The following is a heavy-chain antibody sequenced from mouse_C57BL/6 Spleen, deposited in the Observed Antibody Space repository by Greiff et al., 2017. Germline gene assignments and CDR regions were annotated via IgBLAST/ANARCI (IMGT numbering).Heavy chain of an antibody. D-gene: IGHD2-12*01. Sequence: VQLQQSGAELVRPGSSVKLSCKASGYTFTSYWMHWVKQRPIQGLEWIGNIDPSDSETHYNQKFKDKATLSVDKSSSTAYMQLSSLTYEDSAVYYCTTLGGYYFDYWGQGTTLTVSS. CDR3: TTLGGYYFDY. J-gene: IGHJ2*01. V-gene: IGHV1-52*01. CDR1: GYTFTSYW. CDR2: IDPSDSET.